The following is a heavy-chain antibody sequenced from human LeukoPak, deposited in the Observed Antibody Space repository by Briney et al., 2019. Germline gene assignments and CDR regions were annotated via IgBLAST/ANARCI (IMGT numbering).Heavy chain of an antibody. CDR2: IKQHGSEK. V-gene: IGHV3-7*01. Sequence: GGSLRLSCAASGFTFSNHWMSWVRQAPGKGLEWVANIKQHGSEKYYVDSVKGRFTISRDDAKNALYLQMNSLRVEDTAVYYCAREGENDFWNGYSSYWGQGALVTVSS. D-gene: IGHD3-3*01. CDR1: GFTFSNHW. CDR3: AREGENDFWNGYSSY. J-gene: IGHJ4*02.